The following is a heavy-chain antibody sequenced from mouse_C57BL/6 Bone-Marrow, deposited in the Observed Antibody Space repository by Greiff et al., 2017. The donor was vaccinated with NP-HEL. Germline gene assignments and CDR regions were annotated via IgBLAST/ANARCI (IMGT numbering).Heavy chain of an antibody. CDR2: ISSGGSYT. CDR1: GFTFSSYG. V-gene: IGHV5-6*01. D-gene: IGHD3-3*01. CDR3: ARRGPNFDV. Sequence: EVQVVESGGDLVKPGGSLKLSCAASGFTFSSYGMSWVRQTPDKRLEWVATISSGGSYTYYPDSVKGRFTISRDNAKNTLYLQMSSLKSEDTAMYYCARRGPNFDVWGTGTTVTVSS. J-gene: IGHJ1*03.